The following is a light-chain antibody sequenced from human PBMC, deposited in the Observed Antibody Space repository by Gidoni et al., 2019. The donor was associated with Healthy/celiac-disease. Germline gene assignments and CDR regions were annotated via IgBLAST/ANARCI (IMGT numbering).Light chain of an antibody. V-gene: IGKV1-39*01. CDR2: AAS. CDR1: QSISSY. Sequence: DIPMTPSPSSLSASLGDRVTITCRASQSISSYLNWYQQKPGKAPKLLIYAASSLQSGVQSRFSGSGSGTDFTLTISSLQPEDFATYYCQQSYSTPSTFGQGTRLEIK. J-gene: IGKJ5*01. CDR3: QQSYSTPST.